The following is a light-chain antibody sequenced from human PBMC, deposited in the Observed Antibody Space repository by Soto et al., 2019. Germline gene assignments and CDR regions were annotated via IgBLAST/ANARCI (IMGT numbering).Light chain of an antibody. V-gene: IGKV3-20*01. CDR3: QQYSRAPIT. CDR1: QSVSRNY. J-gene: IGKJ5*01. CDR2: TAS. Sequence: ELVLTQSPGTLSLSPGERATLSCRASQSVSRNYLAWYQQKPGQAPRLLIYTASRRATGIPDRFSGRGSGTDFTLTISRLEPEESAVYYCQQYSRAPITFGQGTRLEIK.